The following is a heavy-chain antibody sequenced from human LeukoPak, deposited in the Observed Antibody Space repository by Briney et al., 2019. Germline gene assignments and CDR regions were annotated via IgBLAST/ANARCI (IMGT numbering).Heavy chain of an antibody. J-gene: IGHJ3*02. CDR1: GYTFTGNY. CDR2: NNPNSGGT. V-gene: IGHV1-2*02. D-gene: IGHD3-22*01. Sequence: SVKVSCKASGYTFTGNYMHWVRQAPGQGLEWMGWNNPNSGGTKYEQKFQGRVTMTSDTSISTAYMELSRLRFGDTAVYYCARVTGYYYESTGYYHHAFDIWGQGTMVTVSS. CDR3: ARVTGYYYESTGYYHHAFDI.